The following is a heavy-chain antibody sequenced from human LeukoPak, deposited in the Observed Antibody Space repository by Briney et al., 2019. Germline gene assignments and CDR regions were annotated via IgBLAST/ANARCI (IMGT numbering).Heavy chain of an antibody. V-gene: IGHV3-30*02. D-gene: IGHD4-11*01. CDR2: IRYDGSNK. J-gene: IGHJ6*03. Sequence: GGSLRLSCAASGFTVSSNYMSWVRQAPGKGLEWVAFIRYDGSNKYYADSVKGRFTISRDNSKNTLYLQMNSLRAEDTAVYYCAKGHYSNLYYYMDVWGKGTTVTVSS. CDR1: GFTVSSNY. CDR3: AKGHYSNLYYYMDV.